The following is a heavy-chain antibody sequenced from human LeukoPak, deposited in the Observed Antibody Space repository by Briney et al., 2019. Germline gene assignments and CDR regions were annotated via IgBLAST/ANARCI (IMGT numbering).Heavy chain of an antibody. V-gene: IGHV1-18*01. CDR2: ISAYNGNT. CDR3: ARGITMIGPGSWYFDL. D-gene: IGHD3-10*02. CDR1: GYTFTSYD. J-gene: IGHJ2*01. Sequence: ASVKVSCKASGYTFTSYDISWVRQAPGQGLEWMGWISAYNGNTNYAQKLQGRVTMTTDTSTSTAYMELRSLRSDDTAVYYCARGITMIGPGSWYFDLWGRGTLVTVSS.